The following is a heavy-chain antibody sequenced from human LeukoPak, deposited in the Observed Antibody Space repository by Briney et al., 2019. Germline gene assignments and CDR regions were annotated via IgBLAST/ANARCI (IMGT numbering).Heavy chain of an antibody. V-gene: IGHV4-59*10. CDR2: IYTSGST. D-gene: IGHD3-3*01. CDR3: ARVRFDAFDI. CDR1: GGSFSSYY. Sequence: KPSETLSLTCAVYGGSFSSYYWSWIRQPAGKGLEWIGRIYTSGSTNYNPSLKSRVTMSVDTSKNQFSLKLSSVTAADTAVYYCARVRFDAFDIWGQGTIVTVSS. J-gene: IGHJ3*02.